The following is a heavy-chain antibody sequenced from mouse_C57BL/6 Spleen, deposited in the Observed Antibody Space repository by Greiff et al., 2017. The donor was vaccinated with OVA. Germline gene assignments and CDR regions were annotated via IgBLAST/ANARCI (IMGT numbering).Heavy chain of an antibody. V-gene: IGHV1-55*01. D-gene: IGHD2-12*01. Sequence: QVQLQQPGAELVKPGASVKMSCKASGYTFTSYWITWVKQRPGQGLEWIGDIYPGSGSTNYNEKFKSKATLTVDTSSRTAYMQLSSLTSEDSAVYYCARLGDDEGGCDYWGQGTTRTVSS. CDR1: GYTFTSYW. CDR3: ARLGDDEGGCDY. CDR2: IYPGSGST. J-gene: IGHJ2*01.